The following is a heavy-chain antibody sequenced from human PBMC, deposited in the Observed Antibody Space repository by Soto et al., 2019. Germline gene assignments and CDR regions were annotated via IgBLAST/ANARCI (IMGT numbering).Heavy chain of an antibody. CDR3: AKEGQQLGGGYFDY. V-gene: IGHV3-23*01. J-gene: IGHJ4*02. CDR2: ISGSGGST. D-gene: IGHD6-13*01. CDR1: GFTFSSYA. Sequence: GGSLTLSCAASGFTFSSYAMNWVRQAPGKGLEWVSAISGSGGSTYYADSVKGRFTISRDNSKNTLYLQMNSLRAEDTAAYYFAKEGQQLGGGYFDYWAQGTLVTVSS.